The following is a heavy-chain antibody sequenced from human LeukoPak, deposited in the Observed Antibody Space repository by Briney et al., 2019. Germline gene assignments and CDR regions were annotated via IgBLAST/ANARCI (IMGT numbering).Heavy chain of an antibody. D-gene: IGHD2-2*01. Sequence: ASVKVSREASGYTFTSYDINWVRQATGQGLEWMGWMNPNSGNTGYAQKFQGRVTMTRNTSISTAYMELSSLRSEDTAVYFCARKGPANYYYYYMDVWGKGTTVTVSS. CDR1: GYTFTSYD. CDR2: MNPNSGNT. J-gene: IGHJ6*03. CDR3: ARKGPANYYYYYMDV. V-gene: IGHV1-8*01.